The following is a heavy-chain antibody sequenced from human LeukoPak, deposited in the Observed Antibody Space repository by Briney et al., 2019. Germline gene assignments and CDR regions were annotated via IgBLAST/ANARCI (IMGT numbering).Heavy chain of an antibody. V-gene: IGHV4-59*01. Sequence: SETLSLTCAASGCSISSYYWSWIRQPPGKGLEWIGFFYYSGSTNYNTSLKSRVTISVDTSKKHFSLKLSSVTAADTAVYYCARGPGGYSYGYYFDYWGQGTLVTVSS. D-gene: IGHD5-18*01. CDR1: GCSISSYY. CDR3: ARGPGGYSYGYYFDY. J-gene: IGHJ4*02. CDR2: FYYSGST.